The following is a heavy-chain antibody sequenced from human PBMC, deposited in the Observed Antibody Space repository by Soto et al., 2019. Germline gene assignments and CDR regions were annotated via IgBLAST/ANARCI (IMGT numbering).Heavy chain of an antibody. D-gene: IGHD2-15*01. V-gene: IGHV3-13*01. J-gene: IGHJ2*01. CDR1: GFTFSSYD. CDR3: ARAESGGSGLWYFDL. CDR2: IGTAGDT. Sequence: GSLRLSCAASGFTFSSYDMHWVRQATGKGLEWVSAIGTAGDTYYPGSVKGRFTISRENAKNSLYLQMNSLRAGDTAVYYCARAESGGSGLWYFDLWGRGTLVTVSS.